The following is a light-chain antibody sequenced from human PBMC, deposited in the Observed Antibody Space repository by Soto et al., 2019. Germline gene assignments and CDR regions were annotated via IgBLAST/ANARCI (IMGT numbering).Light chain of an antibody. J-gene: IGKJ1*01. Sequence: DIQMTQSPSTLSASVGDRVTITFRASQSISSWLAWYQQKPGKAPKLLIYDASSLESGVPSRFSGSGSGTEFTLTISSLQPDDFATYYCQQYNSYSTLGQGTKVDIK. CDR3: QQYNSYST. CDR1: QSISSW. V-gene: IGKV1-5*01. CDR2: DAS.